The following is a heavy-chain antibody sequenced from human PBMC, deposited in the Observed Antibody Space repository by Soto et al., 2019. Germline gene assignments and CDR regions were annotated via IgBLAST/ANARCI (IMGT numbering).Heavy chain of an antibody. CDR1: GGSISSSSYY. CDR2: IYYSGST. J-gene: IGHJ4*02. CDR3: PRLDNFDY. Sequence: SETLSLTCTVSGGSISSSSYYWGWIRQPPGKGLEWIGSIYYSGSTYYNPSLKSRVTISVDTSKNQFSLKLSSVTAADPAVYYCPRLDNFDYCGPGTLLTVSS. V-gene: IGHV4-39*01.